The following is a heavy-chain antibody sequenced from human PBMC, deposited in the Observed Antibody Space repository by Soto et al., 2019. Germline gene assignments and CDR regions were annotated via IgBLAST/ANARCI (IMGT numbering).Heavy chain of an antibody. V-gene: IGHV3-7*05. CDR2: IKDDGSGK. D-gene: IGHD3-10*01. CDR3: ARDPRRSGSSNGGY. Sequence: EVQLVESGGGLVRPGGSLTLSCAASGFTFSNYWMSWVRQAPGKGLEWVANIKDDGSGKYYVDSVKGRFTISRDNAKNSLYLQMNSLRVEDTAVYSCARDPRRSGSSNGGYWGQGTLVIVSS. CDR1: GFTFSNYW. J-gene: IGHJ4*02.